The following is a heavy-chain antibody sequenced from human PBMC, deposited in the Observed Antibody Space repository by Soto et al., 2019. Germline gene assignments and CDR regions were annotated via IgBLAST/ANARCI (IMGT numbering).Heavy chain of an antibody. D-gene: IGHD3-10*01. J-gene: IGHJ6*02. V-gene: IGHV5-51*01. CDR1: GYSFTSYW. CDR2: IYPGDSDT. CDR3: ASTSYGSDVDYYYYYGMDV. Sequence: GESLKISCKGSGYSFTSYWIGWVRQMAVKGLEWMGIIYPGDSDTRYSPSFQGQVTISADKSISTAYLQWSSLKASDTAMYYCASTSYGSDVDYYYYYGMDVWGQGTTVTVSS.